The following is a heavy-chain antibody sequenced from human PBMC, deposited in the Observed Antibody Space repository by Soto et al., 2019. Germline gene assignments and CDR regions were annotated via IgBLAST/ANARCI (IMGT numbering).Heavy chain of an antibody. D-gene: IGHD1-7*01. CDR3: ARETGENWTYEAH. J-gene: IGHJ1*01. CDR2: ITINGNT. V-gene: IGHV4-4*07. Sequence: SETLSLTCSVSGASISDFSWSWIRQPAGKGLEWIGRITINGNTQKNPSFKSRVTMSIDTSRNHFSLNLQSATAADTALYYCARETGENWTYEAHWGPGTLVTVSS. CDR1: GASISDFS.